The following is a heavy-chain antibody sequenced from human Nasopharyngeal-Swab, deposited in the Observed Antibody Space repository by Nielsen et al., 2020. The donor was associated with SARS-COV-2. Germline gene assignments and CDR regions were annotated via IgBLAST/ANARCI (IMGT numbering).Heavy chain of an antibody. CDR3: ARGKYSSSWYGSYNWFDP. CDR1: GGSFSGYY. Sequence: SETLSLTCAVYGGSFSGYYWSWIRQPPGKGLEWMGEINHSGSTNYNPSLKSRVTISVDTSKTQFSLKLSSVTAADTAVYYCARGKYSSSWYGSYNWFDPWGQGTLVTVSS. J-gene: IGHJ5*02. V-gene: IGHV4-34*01. CDR2: INHSGST. D-gene: IGHD6-13*01.